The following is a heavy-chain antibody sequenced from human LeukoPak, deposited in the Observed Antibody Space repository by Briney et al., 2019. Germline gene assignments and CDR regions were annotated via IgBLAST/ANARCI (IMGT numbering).Heavy chain of an antibody. Sequence: GGSLRLSCAASGLTFSSYAMSWVRQAPGKGLEWVSATSGSGGSTYYAGSVKGRFTISRDNSKNTLYLQMNSLRAEDTAVYYCAKQGFRGFFDYWGQGTLVTVSS. CDR2: TSGSGGST. J-gene: IGHJ4*02. CDR3: AKQGFRGFFDY. CDR1: GLTFSSYA. D-gene: IGHD3-10*01. V-gene: IGHV3-23*01.